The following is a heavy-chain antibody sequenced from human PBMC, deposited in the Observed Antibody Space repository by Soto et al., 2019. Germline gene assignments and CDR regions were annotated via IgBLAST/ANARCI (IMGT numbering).Heavy chain of an antibody. V-gene: IGHV3-23*01. CDR3: AKMDSSGYYSPIGRFDY. D-gene: IGHD3-22*01. CDR1: GFTFSSYA. Sequence: GGSLRLSCAASGFTFSSYAMSWVRQAPGKGLEWVSAISGSGGSTYYADSVKGRFTISRDNSKNTLYLQMNSLRAEDTAVYYCAKMDSSGYYSPIGRFDYWGQGTLVTVSS. J-gene: IGHJ4*02. CDR2: ISGSGGST.